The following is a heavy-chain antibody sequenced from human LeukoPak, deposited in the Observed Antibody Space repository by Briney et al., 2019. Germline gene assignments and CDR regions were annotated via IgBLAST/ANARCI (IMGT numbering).Heavy chain of an antibody. CDR3: AKEFNRGLPDY. D-gene: IGHD2-21*01. V-gene: IGHV3-33*06. CDR2: IWYDGSNK. Sequence: RRSLRPSCAASGFTFSSYGMHWVRQAPGKGLEWVAVIWYDGSNKYYADSVKGRFTISGDNSKNTLYLQMSSLRAEDTAVYYCAKEFNRGLPDYWGQGTLVTVPS. CDR1: GFTFSSYG. J-gene: IGHJ4*02.